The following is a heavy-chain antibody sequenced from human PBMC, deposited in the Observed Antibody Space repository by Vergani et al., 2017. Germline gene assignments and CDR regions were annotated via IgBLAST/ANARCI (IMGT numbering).Heavy chain of an antibody. V-gene: IGHV4-34*01. CDR2: INHSGST. CDR1: GGSFSGYY. Sequence: QVQLQQWGAGLLKPSETLSLTCAVYGGSFSGYYWSWIRQPPGKGLEWIGEINHSGSTNYNPSLKSRVTISVDTSKNQFSLKLSSVTAADTAVYYCARASYDFWSCYYTGGGKGNYFDYWGQGTLVTVSS. J-gene: IGHJ4*02. D-gene: IGHD3-3*01. CDR3: ARASYDFWSCYYTGGGKGNYFDY.